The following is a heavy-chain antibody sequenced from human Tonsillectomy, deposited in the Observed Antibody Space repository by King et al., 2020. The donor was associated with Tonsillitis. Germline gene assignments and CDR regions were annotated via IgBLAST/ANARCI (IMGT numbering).Heavy chain of an antibody. CDR2: ISSSGSTI. CDR1: GFTFSDYY. CDR3: ARGYDFWSGYSSSKYYYGMDV. Sequence: VQLVESGGGLVKPGGSLRLSCAASGFTFSDYYMSWIRQAPGKGLEWVSYISSSGSTISYADSVKGRFTISRDNAKNSLYLQMNSLRAEATAVYYCARGYDFWSGYSSSKYYYGMDVWGQGTTVTVSS. D-gene: IGHD3-3*01. J-gene: IGHJ6*02. V-gene: IGHV3-11*01.